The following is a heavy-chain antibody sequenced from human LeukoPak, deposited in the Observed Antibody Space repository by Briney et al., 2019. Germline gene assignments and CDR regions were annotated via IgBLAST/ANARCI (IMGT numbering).Heavy chain of an antibody. CDR2: MNPNSGNT. Sequence: ASVKVSCKASGYTFTSYDINWVRQATGQGLEWMGWMNPNSGNTGYAQKFQGRVTMTRNTSISTAYMELSSLRSEDTAVYYCARAATVTTITPEYYFDYWGQGTLVTVSS. CDR3: ARAATVTTITPEYYFDY. V-gene: IGHV1-8*01. CDR1: GYTFTSYD. J-gene: IGHJ4*02. D-gene: IGHD4-17*01.